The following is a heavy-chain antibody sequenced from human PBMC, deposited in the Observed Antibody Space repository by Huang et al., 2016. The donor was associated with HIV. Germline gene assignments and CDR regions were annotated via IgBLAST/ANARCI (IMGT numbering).Heavy chain of an antibody. CDR2: IYYSGNT. D-gene: IGHD6-19*01. J-gene: IGHJ6*02. V-gene: IGHV4-39*01. Sequence: LQLQESGPGLVKSSETLSLICTVSGGSISSSSYYWGWIRKPPGKGPEWIGMIYYSGNTYYNPPLKSRVTISVDTSKNQFSLKVNSVTAADTAVYYCARHGRVAGHYYNNMDVWGRGTTVTVSS. CDR1: GGSISSSSYY. CDR3: ARHGRVAGHYYNNMDV.